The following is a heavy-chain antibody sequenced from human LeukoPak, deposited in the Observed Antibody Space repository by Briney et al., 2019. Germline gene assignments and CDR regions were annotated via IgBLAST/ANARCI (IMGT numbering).Heavy chain of an antibody. D-gene: IGHD3-10*01. CDR2: IIPIFGTA. Sequence: GASVKVSCKASGGTFSSYAISWVRQAPGQGLEWMGGIIPIFGTANYAQKFQGRVTITADKSTSTLYMELRSLRSDDTAVYYCARGRTHRRLWLGESTGGPFDYWGQGTLVTVSS. CDR1: GGTFSSYA. CDR3: ARGRTHRRLWLGESTGGPFDY. V-gene: IGHV1-69*06. J-gene: IGHJ4*02.